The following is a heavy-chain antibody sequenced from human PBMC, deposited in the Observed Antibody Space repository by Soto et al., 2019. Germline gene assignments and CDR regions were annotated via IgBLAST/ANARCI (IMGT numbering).Heavy chain of an antibody. CDR3: ARGDKNNDYYFDH. D-gene: IGHD3-16*01. V-gene: IGHV4-30-2*01. J-gene: IGHJ4*02. CDR2: IYNSGGS. CDR1: GASISSGDYA. Sequence: QVQLQESGSGLVKPSQTLSLTCVVSGASISSGDYAWNWVRQPPGKGLEWLGYIYNSGGSYYNPSLKGRVTISLDRSKNHFSLRLNSVTAADTALYFCARGDKNNDYYFDHWGQGTLVTVTS.